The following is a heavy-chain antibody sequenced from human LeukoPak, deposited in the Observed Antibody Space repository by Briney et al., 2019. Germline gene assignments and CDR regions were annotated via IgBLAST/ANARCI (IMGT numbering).Heavy chain of an antibody. Sequence: GGSLRLSCAASGFTFSSYWMHWVRQVPGKGLVWVSRMNGDGSSAYADSVKGRFTISRDTAKNTLYLQMNSLRAEDTAVYYCAKDQWRYYGSGSSGDSWGQGTLVTVSS. CDR1: GFTFSSYW. J-gene: IGHJ5*01. CDR3: AKDQWRYYGSGSSGDS. D-gene: IGHD3-10*01. V-gene: IGHV3-74*01. CDR2: MNGDGSSA.